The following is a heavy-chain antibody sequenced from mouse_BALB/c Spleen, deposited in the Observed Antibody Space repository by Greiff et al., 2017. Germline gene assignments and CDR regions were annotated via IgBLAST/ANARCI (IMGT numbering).Heavy chain of an antibody. CDR2: IYPGDGST. CDR3: GRRDDYYAMDY. V-gene: IGHV1S33*01. J-gene: IGHJ4*01. D-gene: IGHD2-3*01. CDR1: GYTFTSYD. Sequence: SGPELVKPGALVKISCKASGYTFTSYDINWVKQRPGQGLEWIGWIYPGDGSTKYNEKFKGKATLTADKSSSTAYMQLSSLTSENSAVYFCGRRDDYYAMDYWGQGTGVTVSA.